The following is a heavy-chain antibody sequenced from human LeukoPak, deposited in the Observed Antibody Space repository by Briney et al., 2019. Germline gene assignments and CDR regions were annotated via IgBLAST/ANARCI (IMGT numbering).Heavy chain of an antibody. CDR2: VSYDGRNK. Sequence: GRSLRLSCAASGFTFRSYAMHWVRQAPGKGLEWVAVVSYDGRNKYYADSVKGRFTISNDNSKNALYLQMNSLRAEDTAVYYCAGARLGYGDAQTIDYWGQGTLVTVSS. V-gene: IGHV3-30*04. CDR3: AGARLGYGDAQTIDY. D-gene: IGHD4-17*01. J-gene: IGHJ4*02. CDR1: GFTFRSYA.